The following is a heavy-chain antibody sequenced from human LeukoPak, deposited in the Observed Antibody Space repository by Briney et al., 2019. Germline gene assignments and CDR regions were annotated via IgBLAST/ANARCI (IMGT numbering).Heavy chain of an antibody. D-gene: IGHD1-1*01. Sequence: GGSLRLSCAASGFTVSSNYMSWVRQAPGKGLEWVSVIYSGGSTYYADSVKGRFTISRHNSKNTLYLQMNSLRAGDTAVYYCARVMGNEDWYSKYGMDVWGQGTTVTVSS. CDR3: ARVMGNEDWYSKYGMDV. V-gene: IGHV3-53*04. CDR2: IYSGGST. J-gene: IGHJ6*02. CDR1: GFTVSSNY.